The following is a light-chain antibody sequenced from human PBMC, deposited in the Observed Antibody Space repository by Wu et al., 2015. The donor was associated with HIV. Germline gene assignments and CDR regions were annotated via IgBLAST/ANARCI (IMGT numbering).Light chain of an antibody. Sequence: EIVLTQSPATLSLSPGERASLSCRASQSVSTSLAWYQQKPGQAPRLLIDDASNRATGIPARFSGRGSGTDFTLTISSLEPEDFAVYYCQQSNNGPLTFGQGTRLEIK. J-gene: IGKJ5*01. V-gene: IGKV3-11*01. CDR2: DAS. CDR1: QSVSTS. CDR3: QQSNNGPLT.